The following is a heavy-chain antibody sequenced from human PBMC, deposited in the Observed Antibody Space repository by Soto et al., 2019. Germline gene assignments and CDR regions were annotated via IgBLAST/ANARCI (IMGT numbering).Heavy chain of an antibody. CDR2: ISSSSSYI. D-gene: IGHD5-18*01. V-gene: IGHV3-21*01. J-gene: IGHJ4*02. Sequence: EVQLVESGGGLVKPGGSLRLSCAASGFTFSSYIMNWVRQAAGKGLEWVSSISSSSSYIYYAESVKGRFTISRDNAKNTLYLQTNSLRAEDTAVYYCARDQPGYSYGYGLGYWGQGTLVTVSS. CDR3: ARDQPGYSYGYGLGY. CDR1: GFTFSSYI.